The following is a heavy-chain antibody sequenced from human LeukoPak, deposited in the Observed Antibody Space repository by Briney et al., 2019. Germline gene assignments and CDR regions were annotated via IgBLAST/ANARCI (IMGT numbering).Heavy chain of an antibody. CDR3: ARPTSPTGGLNYWYFDL. CDR2: IYYSGST. J-gene: IGHJ2*01. Sequence: SETLSLTGTVSGGSISSGDYYWSWIRQPPGKGLEWIGYIYYSGSTYYNPSLKSRVTISVDTSKNQFSLKLSSVTAADTAVYYCARPTSPTGGLNYWYFDLWGRGTLVTVSS. CDR1: GGSISSGDYY. V-gene: IGHV4-30-4*01. D-gene: IGHD7-27*01.